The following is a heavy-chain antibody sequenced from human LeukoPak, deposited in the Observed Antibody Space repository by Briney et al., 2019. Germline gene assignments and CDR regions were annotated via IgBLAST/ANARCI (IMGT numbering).Heavy chain of an antibody. D-gene: IGHD3-3*01. J-gene: IGHJ4*02. CDR3: ARSRHYDFWSGLLPF. CDR1: GYTFTGYY. V-gene: IGHV1-2*02. CDR2: INPNSGGT. Sequence: ASVKVSCKASGYTFTGYYMHWVRQAPGQGLEWMGWINPNSGGTNYAQKFRGRVTMTRDTSISTAYMELSRLRSDDTAVYYCARSRHYDFWSGLLPFWGQGTLVTVSS.